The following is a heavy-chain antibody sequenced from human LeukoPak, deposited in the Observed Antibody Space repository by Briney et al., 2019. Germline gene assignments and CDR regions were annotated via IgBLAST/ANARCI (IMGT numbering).Heavy chain of an antibody. V-gene: IGHV3-30*18. CDR1: GFTFSSYG. Sequence: GGSLRLSCAASGFTFSSYGMHWVRQAPGKGLEWVAVISYDGSNKYYADSVKGRFTISRDNSKNTPYLQMNSLRAEDTAVYYCAKVGYYYDSSGYYYGENAFDIWGQGTMVTVSS. D-gene: IGHD3-22*01. J-gene: IGHJ3*02. CDR2: ISYDGSNK. CDR3: AKVGYYYDSSGYYYGENAFDI.